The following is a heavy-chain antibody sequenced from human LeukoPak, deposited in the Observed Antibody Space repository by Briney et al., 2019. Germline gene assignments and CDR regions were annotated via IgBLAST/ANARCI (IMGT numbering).Heavy chain of an antibody. CDR2: ITGSGGSP. CDR3: ATRSGSYCLDY. CDR1: VFTFSTDA. V-gene: IGHV3-23*01. Sequence: PGGSLRLSCAASVFTFSTDAMTWVPQAPGKGLEWVSAITGSGGSPYYAESVKGRFTISRENSKNTLYLQMNSLRAEDTAVYYCATRSGSYCLDYWGQGSLVTVSS. D-gene: IGHD1-26*01. J-gene: IGHJ4*02.